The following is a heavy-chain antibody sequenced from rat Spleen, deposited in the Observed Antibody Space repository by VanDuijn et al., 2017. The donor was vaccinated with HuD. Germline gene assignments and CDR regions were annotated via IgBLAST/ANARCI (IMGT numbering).Heavy chain of an antibody. CDR2: INSAGNT. J-gene: IGHJ3*01. CDR1: GYSITRSYR. V-gene: IGHV3-3*01. CDR3: ARGYYVAFAY. Sequence: EVQLQESGPGLVKPSQSLSLTCSVTGYSITRSYRWNWIRKFPGSKLEWMGHINSAGNTNYNPSLKSRISITRDTSKNQFFLQVDSVTTEDTATYYCARGYYVAFAYWGQGTLVTLSS. D-gene: IGHD1-12*01.